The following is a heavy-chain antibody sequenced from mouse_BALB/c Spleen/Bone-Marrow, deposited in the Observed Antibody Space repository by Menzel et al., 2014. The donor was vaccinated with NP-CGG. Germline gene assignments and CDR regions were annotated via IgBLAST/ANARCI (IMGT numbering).Heavy chain of an antibody. CDR3: TRGEDY. CDR2: IDPANGNT. Sequence: EVQLQQSGAELVKPGASVKLSCTGSGFNIKDTFRHWVKQRPEQGLEWIGRIDPANGNTKYDPKFQGKATITADTSSDPAFLQLTSLTSEDTAVYYCTRGEDYCGQSTTLAVSS. V-gene: IGHV14-3*02. CDR1: GFNIKDTF. J-gene: IGHJ2*01.